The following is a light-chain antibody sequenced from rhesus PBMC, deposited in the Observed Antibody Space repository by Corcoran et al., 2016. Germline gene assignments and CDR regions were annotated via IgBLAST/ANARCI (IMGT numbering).Light chain of an antibody. Sequence: DIQMTQSPSSLSASVGDKVTITCQASQGISSWLAWYQQKPGKAPKPLIYYATRLQSGVPSRFSVSGSGTDYTLPIRSLQPEDFATYYCQQYDDLPWTFGQGTKVEIK. CDR2: YAT. V-gene: IGKV1-19*01. CDR1: QGISSW. J-gene: IGKJ1*01. CDR3: QQYDDLPWT.